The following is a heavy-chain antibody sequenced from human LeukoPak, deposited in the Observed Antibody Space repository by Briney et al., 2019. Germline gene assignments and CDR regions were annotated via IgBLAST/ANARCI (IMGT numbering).Heavy chain of an antibody. V-gene: IGHV3-74*01. CDR1: GFTFSSYW. D-gene: IGHD4-23*01. CDR2: VNSDGSGT. J-gene: IGHJ4*02. CDR3: ARADDGANSWVNY. Sequence: GGSLRLSCAASGFTFSSYWMHWVRQAPGKGLVWISRVNSDGSGTSYADSVKGRFTISRDNAKNTLYLQMNSLRAEDTAVYYCARADDGANSWVNYWGQGTLVTVSS.